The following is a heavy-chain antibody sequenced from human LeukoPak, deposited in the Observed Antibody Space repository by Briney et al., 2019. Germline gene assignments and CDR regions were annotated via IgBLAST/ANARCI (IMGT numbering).Heavy chain of an antibody. CDR1: GGSISSSNW. CDR2: IYHSGST. Sequence: SGTPSLTCAVSGGSISSSNWWSWVRQPPGKGPEWIGEIYHSGSTNYNPSLKSRVTISVDKSKNQFSLKLSSVTAADTAVYYCARRTLWFGEFHIDYWGQGTLVTVSS. CDR3: ARRTLWFGEFHIDY. D-gene: IGHD3-10*01. J-gene: IGHJ4*02. V-gene: IGHV4-4*02.